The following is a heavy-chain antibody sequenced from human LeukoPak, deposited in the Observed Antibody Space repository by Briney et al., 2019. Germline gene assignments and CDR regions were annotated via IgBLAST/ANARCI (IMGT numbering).Heavy chain of an antibody. Sequence: PGGSLRLSCAASGFTFSSYSMNWVRQPPGKGLEWMGCVYYSGNTYYSPSLKSRVTISIDTSKNQFSLRLSSVTAADTAVYYCARHEDRLSVAGDYWGQGALVTVSS. D-gene: IGHD6-19*01. V-gene: IGHV4-39*01. CDR1: GFTFSSYSMN. CDR2: VYYSGNT. J-gene: IGHJ4*02. CDR3: ARHEDRLSVAGDY.